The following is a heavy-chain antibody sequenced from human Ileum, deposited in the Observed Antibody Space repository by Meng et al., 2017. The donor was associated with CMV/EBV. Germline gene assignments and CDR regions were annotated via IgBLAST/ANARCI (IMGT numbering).Heavy chain of an antibody. Sequence: GGSLRLSCAASGFTFSSYEMNWVRQAPGKGLEWVSYISSSGSTIYYADSVKGRFTISRDNAKNSLYLQMNSLRAEDTAVYYCARDSSTISKDYWGQGTLVTVSS. J-gene: IGHJ4*02. D-gene: IGHD5/OR15-5a*01. CDR1: GFTFSSYE. V-gene: IGHV3-48*03. CDR2: ISSSGSTI. CDR3: ARDSSTISKDY.